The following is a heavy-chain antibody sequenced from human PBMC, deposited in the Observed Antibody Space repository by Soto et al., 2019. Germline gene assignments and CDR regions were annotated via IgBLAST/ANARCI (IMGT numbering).Heavy chain of an antibody. D-gene: IGHD1-20*01. CDR1: GFTFSRDE. Sequence: EVQLVESGGGLVQPGGSLRLSCEASGFTFSRDEMNWVRQAPGKGLEWIAYIQNHGYSTHYADSVKGRFTISRANAKNTLYLQMSSLPAEDTAIYYCARGYDAGCHFGYWGQGVLVTVSS. V-gene: IGHV3-48*03. J-gene: IGHJ4*02. CDR2: IQNHGYST. CDR3: ARGYDAGCHFGY.